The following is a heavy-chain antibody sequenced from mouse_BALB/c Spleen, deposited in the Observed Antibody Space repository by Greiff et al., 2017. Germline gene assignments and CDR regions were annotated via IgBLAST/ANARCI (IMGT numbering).Heavy chain of an antibody. J-gene: IGHJ4*01. CDR2: ISSGGST. CDR1: GFTFSSYA. V-gene: IGHV5-6-5*01. Sequence: VESGGGLVKPGGSLKLSCAASGFTFSSYAMSWVRQTPEKRLEWVASISSGGSTYYPDSVKGRFTISRDNARNILYLQMSSLRSEDTAMYYCARGQDYYAMDYWGQGTSVTVSS. CDR3: ARGQDYYAMDY.